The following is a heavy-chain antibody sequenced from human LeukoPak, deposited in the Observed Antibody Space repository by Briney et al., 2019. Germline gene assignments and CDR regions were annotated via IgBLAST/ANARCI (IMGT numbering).Heavy chain of an antibody. CDR1: GFTFSIYA. D-gene: IGHD4-23*01. CDR3: AKVLLIYGGNPSP. V-gene: IGHV3-23*01. J-gene: IGHJ5*02. CDR2: ISASGDAT. Sequence: GGSLRLSCAASGFTFSIYAMSWVRQAPGKGLQWVSAISASGDATYYAESVKGRFTISRDNSKNTLYLQMNSLRAEDTAVYYCAKVLLIYGGNPSPWGQGTLVTVSS.